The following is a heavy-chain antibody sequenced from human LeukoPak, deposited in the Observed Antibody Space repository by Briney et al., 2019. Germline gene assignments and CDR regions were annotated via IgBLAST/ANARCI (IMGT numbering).Heavy chain of an antibody. D-gene: IGHD3-10*01. V-gene: IGHV3-48*01. J-gene: IGHJ4*02. Sequence: PGGSLRLSCAASGFTFSAYSINWVRQAPGKGLEWISCIYRDSSMIHHADSVRGRFTVFRDNAKNSVYLQMNSLRAEDTAVYFCARYGSGSNYRDPFDSWGQGTLVTVSS. CDR2: IYRDSSMI. CDR3: ARYGSGSNYRDPFDS. CDR1: GFTFSAYS.